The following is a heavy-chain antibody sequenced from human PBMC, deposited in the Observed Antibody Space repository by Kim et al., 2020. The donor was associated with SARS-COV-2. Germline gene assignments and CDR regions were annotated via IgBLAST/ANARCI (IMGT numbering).Heavy chain of an antibody. J-gene: IGHJ4*02. Sequence: GGSLRLSCAASGFTFSSYAMSWVRQAPGKGLEWVSAISGSGGSTYYADSVKGRFTISRDNSKNTLYLQMNSLRAEDTAVYYCAHLGYCSSTSCYVMRTYYFDYWGQGTLVTVSS. CDR1: GFTFSSYA. V-gene: IGHV3-23*01. CDR2: ISGSGGST. CDR3: AHLGYCSSTSCYVMRTYYFDY. D-gene: IGHD2-2*01.